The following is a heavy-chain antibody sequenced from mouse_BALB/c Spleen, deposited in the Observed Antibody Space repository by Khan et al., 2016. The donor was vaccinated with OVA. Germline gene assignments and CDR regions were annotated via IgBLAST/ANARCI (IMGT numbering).Heavy chain of an antibody. CDR1: GYSITSDYA. J-gene: IGHJ2*01. D-gene: IGHD1-1*01. V-gene: IGHV3-2*02. CDR3: AAIILYYYVSNFEWYDFDY. CDR2: ISYSGDT. Sequence: EVQLQESGPGLVKPSQSLSLTCTVTGYSITSDYAWNWIRQFPGNKLEWMGYISYSGDTAYNPSLKSRISITRDTSKNQFFLQLNSVTTEDTATXYCAAIILYYYVSNFEWYDFDYWGQGTTLTVSS.